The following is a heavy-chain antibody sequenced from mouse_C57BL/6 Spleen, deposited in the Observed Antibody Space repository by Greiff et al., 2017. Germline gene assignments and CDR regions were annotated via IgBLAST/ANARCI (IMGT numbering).Heavy chain of an antibody. D-gene: IGHD3-3*01. CDR2: IYWDTVK. CDR3: ARREGDWAMYD. V-gene: IGHV8-12*01. CDR1: GFSLSTSGMG. J-gene: IGHJ4*01. Sequence: QVTLKESGPGILQSSQPLSLTCSFSGFSLSTSGMGVSWIRQPSGTGLEWLAHIYWDTVKRYNTSLKSRLTLSTDTSRNPVVLKITRVDTADTATYYGARREGDWAMYDWGQGTSVTVYS.